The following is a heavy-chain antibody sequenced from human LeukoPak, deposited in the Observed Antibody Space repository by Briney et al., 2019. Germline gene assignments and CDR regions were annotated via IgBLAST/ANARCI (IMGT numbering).Heavy chain of an antibody. D-gene: IGHD3-22*01. CDR2: INPNSGGT. CDR1: GYTFINYY. J-gene: IGHJ4*02. Sequence: ASVKVSCKASGYTFINYYMHWMRQAPGQGLEWMGRINPNSGGTNYAQKFQGRVTMTRDTSISTAYMELSRLRSDDTAVYYCARGYYDSSGYPPGVNWGQGTLVTVSS. V-gene: IGHV1-2*06. CDR3: ARGYYDSSGYPPGVN.